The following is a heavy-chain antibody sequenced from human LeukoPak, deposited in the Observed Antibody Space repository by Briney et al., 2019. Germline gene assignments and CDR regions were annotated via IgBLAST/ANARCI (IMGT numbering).Heavy chain of an antibody. Sequence: PSETLSLTCTVSSGSISNYYWSWFRQSPGKGLEWIGYIYYSGITNYNPSLKSRVTISVDTFKNQFSLNLNSVTAADTAFYYCARRDSSGYYSYWGQGTLVTVSS. CDR3: ARRDSSGYYSY. CDR2: IYYSGIT. J-gene: IGHJ4*02. CDR1: SGSISNYY. D-gene: IGHD3-22*01. V-gene: IGHV4-59*01.